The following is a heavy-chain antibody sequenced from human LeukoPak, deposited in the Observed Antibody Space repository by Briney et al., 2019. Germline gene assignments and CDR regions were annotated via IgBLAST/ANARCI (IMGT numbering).Heavy chain of an antibody. D-gene: IGHD1-26*01. CDR3: AKVAPIVVGALLGYYYYMDV. Sequence: GGSLRLSCTASGFTFSSYWMSWVRQAAGKGLEWVANVNQDGSKQYYADSVKGRFTISRDNSKNTLYLQMNSLRAEDTAVYYCAKVAPIVVGALLGYYYYMDVWGKGTTVTVSS. CDR1: GFTFSSYW. J-gene: IGHJ6*03. V-gene: IGHV3-7*01. CDR2: VNQDGSKQ.